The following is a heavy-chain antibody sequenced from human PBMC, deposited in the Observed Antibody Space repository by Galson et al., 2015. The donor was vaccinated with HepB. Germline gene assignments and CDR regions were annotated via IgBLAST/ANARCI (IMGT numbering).Heavy chain of an antibody. D-gene: IGHD4-11*01. CDR1: GFTVTDNY. J-gene: IGHJ4*02. V-gene: IGHV3-53*01. CDR2: LYGSGTT. CDR3: ARGVTAAGSFDY. Sequence: SLRLSCAASGFTVTDNYMTWVRQAPGKGLEWVSVLYGSGTTYYADSVKGRFTISRDDYKNTLFLQMNSLRAEDTAVYYCARGVTAAGSFDYWGQGIRVTVSS.